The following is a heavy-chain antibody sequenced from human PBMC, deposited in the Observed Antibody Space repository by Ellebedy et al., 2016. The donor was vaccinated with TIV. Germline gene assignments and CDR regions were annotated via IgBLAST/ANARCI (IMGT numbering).Heavy chain of an antibody. V-gene: IGHV3-30*02. CDR2: IRYDGSNK. CDR1: GFTFSSYG. D-gene: IGHD2-2*01. Sequence: PGGSLRLSCAASGFTFSSYGMHWVRQAPGKGLEWVAFIRYDGSNKYYADSVKGRFTISRDNSKNTLYLQMNSLRAEDTAVHYCAADSVVPGAGPAFDIWGQGTMVTVSS. CDR3: AADSVVPGAGPAFDI. J-gene: IGHJ3*02.